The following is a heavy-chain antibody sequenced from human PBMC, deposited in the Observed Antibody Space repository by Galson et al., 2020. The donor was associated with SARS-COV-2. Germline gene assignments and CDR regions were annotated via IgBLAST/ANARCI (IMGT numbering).Heavy chain of an antibody. CDR3: ARGYCGGGSCYNFDS. CDR1: GFTVSSNY. D-gene: IGHD2-15*01. Sequence: GESLKISCAASGFTVSSNYMTWVRQAPGMGLEWVSLIYSGGSTYYADSVKGRFTISRDISKNMLYLQINSLRAEDTAMYYCARGYCGGGSCYNFDSWGQGTLVTVSS. V-gene: IGHV3-53*01. J-gene: IGHJ4*02. CDR2: IYSGGST.